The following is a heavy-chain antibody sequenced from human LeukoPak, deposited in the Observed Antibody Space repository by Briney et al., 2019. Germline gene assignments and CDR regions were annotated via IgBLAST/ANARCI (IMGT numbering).Heavy chain of an antibody. Sequence: PGGSLRLSCAASGFTFSTFAMTWVRQAPGKGLEWVSAISGSGGSTYYADSVKGRFTISRDNSKNTLYLQMNSLRAEDTAVYYCAKGMFSYYYDSSGYYPPFDYWGQGTLVTVSS. CDR2: ISGSGGST. V-gene: IGHV3-23*01. D-gene: IGHD3-22*01. CDR3: AKGMFSYYYDSSGYYPPFDY. J-gene: IGHJ4*02. CDR1: GFTFSTFA.